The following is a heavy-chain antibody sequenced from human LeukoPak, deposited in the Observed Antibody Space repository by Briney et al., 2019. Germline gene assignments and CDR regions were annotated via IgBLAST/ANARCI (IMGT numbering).Heavy chain of an antibody. V-gene: IGHV2-70*11. Sequence: SGPTLANPTQTLTLTCTFSGLSLTTSGGCVSWVRQPPGEALECLARIDWDDDKYYSTYLKTRPTLSKDTPKNQLVLTRTNMDPVDTATYYCARRGPNGYEFYVHWGQGTLVTVSS. J-gene: IGHJ4*02. CDR1: GLSLTTSGGC. D-gene: IGHD5-12*01. CDR3: ARRGPNGYEFYVH. CDR2: IDWDDDK.